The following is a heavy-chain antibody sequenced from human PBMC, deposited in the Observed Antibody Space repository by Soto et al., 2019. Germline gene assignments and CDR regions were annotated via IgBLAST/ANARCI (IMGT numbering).Heavy chain of an antibody. D-gene: IGHD2-15*01. J-gene: IGHJ5*02. CDR1: GFTFTSSA. Sequence: SVKVSCKASGFTFTSSAVQWVRQARGQRLEWIGWIVAGSGNTNYAQKFQERVTITRDMSTSTAYMELSSLRSEDTAVYYCAAILGYCNGGSCYNWFDPWGQGTLVTVSS. V-gene: IGHV1-58*01. CDR3: AAILGYCNGGSCYNWFDP. CDR2: IVAGSGNT.